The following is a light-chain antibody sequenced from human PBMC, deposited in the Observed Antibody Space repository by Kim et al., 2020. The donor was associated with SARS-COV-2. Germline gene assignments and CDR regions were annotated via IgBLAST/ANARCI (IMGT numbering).Light chain of an antibody. J-gene: IGKJ4*01. CDR3: QQYYTWSALT. CDR1: QRVRSS. Sequence: SPGESATLSCRASQRVRSSLAWYQQKPGQAPRLLIYDASIRATGVPARFTGSGSGTEFTLTISSLQSEDFAVYFCQQYYTWSALTFGGGTKVEIK. CDR2: DAS. V-gene: IGKV3D-15*01.